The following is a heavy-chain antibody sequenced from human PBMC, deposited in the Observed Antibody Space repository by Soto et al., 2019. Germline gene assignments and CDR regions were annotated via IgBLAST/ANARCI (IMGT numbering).Heavy chain of an antibody. Sequence: QVQLVQSGAEVKKPGASVKVSCKASGYTFTSYAMHWVRQAPGQRLEWMGWINAGNGNTKYSQKFQGRVTITRDTTASTAYMELSTLRSEDTAVYYCARDPGSSDGYNWGQGTLVTVSS. CDR2: INAGNGNT. CDR3: ARDPGSSDGYN. V-gene: IGHV1-3*01. CDR1: GYTFTSYA. D-gene: IGHD5-18*01. J-gene: IGHJ4*02.